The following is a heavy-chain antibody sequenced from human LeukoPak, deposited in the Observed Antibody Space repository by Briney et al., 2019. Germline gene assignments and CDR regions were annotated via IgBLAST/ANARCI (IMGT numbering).Heavy chain of an antibody. V-gene: IGHV3-23*01. Sequence: GASLRLSCVASGFTFSSYGMSWVRQAPGKGLEWVSAISGSGGKTYNADSVKGRFTISRDNSRKTLYLQMNSLRAEDTAVYYCAKDLLYSSPRVDYWGQGTLVTVSS. D-gene: IGHD6-13*01. CDR3: AKDLLYSSPRVDY. CDR2: ISGSGGKT. J-gene: IGHJ4*02. CDR1: GFTFSSYG.